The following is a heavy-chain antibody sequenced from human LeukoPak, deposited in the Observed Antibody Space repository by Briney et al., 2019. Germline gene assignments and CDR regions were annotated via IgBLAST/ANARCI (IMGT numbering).Heavy chain of an antibody. Sequence: GRSLRLSCAASGFTFDDYAMHWVRQAPGKGLEWVSGISWNSGSIGYADSVKGRFTISRDNAKNSLYLQMNSLRAEDTALYYCAKDIISNDDYYYYGMDVWGQGTTVTVSS. CDR1: GFTFDDYA. J-gene: IGHJ6*02. CDR2: ISWNSGSI. V-gene: IGHV3-9*01. D-gene: IGHD4-11*01. CDR3: AKDIISNDDYYYYGMDV.